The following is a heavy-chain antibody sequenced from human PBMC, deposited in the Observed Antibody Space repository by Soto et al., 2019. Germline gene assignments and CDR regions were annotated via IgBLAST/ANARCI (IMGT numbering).Heavy chain of an antibody. J-gene: IGHJ5*02. CDR2: IYYSGST. D-gene: IGHD6-13*01. V-gene: IGHV4-31*01. CDR3: ARAAHYSSPFRWFDP. Sequence: QVQLQESGPGLVKPSQTLSLTCTVSGGSISSGGYYWSWIRQHPGKGLEWIGYIYYSGSTYYNPSLKSPVTISVETSKNQFSLKLSSVTAADTAVYYCARAAHYSSPFRWFDPWGQGTLVTVSS. CDR1: GGSISSGGYY.